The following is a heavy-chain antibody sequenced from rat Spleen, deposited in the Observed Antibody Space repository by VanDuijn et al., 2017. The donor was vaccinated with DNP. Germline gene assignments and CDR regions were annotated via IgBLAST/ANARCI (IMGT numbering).Heavy chain of an antibody. CDR1: GFTFSNGA. CDR2: IRTKPNNYAT. CDR3: TAEGEF. V-gene: IGHV10-5*01. J-gene: IGHJ2*01. Sequence: VQVVESGGGLVQPKASLKISCAASGFTFSNGAMYWVRQAPGKGLEWVAHIRTKPNNYATYYADSVKGRFTISRDDSKSMVYLQMDNLKTEDTAIYYCTAEGEFWGQGVMVTVSS.